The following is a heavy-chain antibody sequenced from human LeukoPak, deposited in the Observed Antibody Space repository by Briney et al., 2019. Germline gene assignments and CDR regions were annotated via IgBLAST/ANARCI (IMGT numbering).Heavy chain of an antibody. CDR1: GSTFSTHA. CDR2: IWFDGKNT. V-gene: IGHV3-33*01. D-gene: IGHD4-17*01. Sequence: GGSLRLSCAASGSTFSTHAMHWVRQAPAKGLEWVAMIWFDGKNTHYVDSVKGRFTISRDNSKNTLYLQMNSLRAEDTAVYYCARDGDYGDSSFDYWGQGTLVTVSS. J-gene: IGHJ4*02. CDR3: ARDGDYGDSSFDY.